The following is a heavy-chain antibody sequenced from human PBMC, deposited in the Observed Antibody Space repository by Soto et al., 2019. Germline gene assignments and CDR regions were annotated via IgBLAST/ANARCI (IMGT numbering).Heavy chain of an antibody. CDR1: GGSISSGGYS. CDR3: ARGYLYFDY. CDR2: IYHSGST. Sequence: SETLSLTCAVSGGSISSGGYSWSWIRQPPGKGLEWIGYIYHSGSTYYNPSLKSRVTISVDRSKNQFSLKLSSVTAADTAVYYCARGYLYFDYWGQGTLLTVSS. D-gene: IGHD2-15*01. J-gene: IGHJ4*02. V-gene: IGHV4-30-2*01.